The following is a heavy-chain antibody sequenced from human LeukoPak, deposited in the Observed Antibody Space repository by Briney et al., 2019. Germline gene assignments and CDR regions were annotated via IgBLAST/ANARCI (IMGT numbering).Heavy chain of an antibody. J-gene: IGHJ4*02. V-gene: IGHV3-33*01. CDR2: IWYDGSNK. CDR3: ARDRDYYDSSGYPDF. D-gene: IGHD3-22*01. Sequence: GGSLRLSCAASGFTFSSYGMHWVRQAPGKGLEWVAVIWYDGSNKYYADSVKGRFTVSRDNSKNTLYLQMNSLRAEDTAVYYCARDRDYYDSSGYPDFWGQGTLVTVSS. CDR1: GFTFSSYG.